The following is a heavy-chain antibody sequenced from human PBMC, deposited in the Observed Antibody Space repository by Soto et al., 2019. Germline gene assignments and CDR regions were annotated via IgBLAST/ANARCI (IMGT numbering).Heavy chain of an antibody. Sequence: QVQVVQSGVEVRRHGSSVKVSCKASGDTFKNCVISWVRQAPGQGLEWMGGIIPLFGTTDFAQRFQGRLTITTDESTTTDYRELSRLRSEDTATYYCAAGLGVGKLSVVWGQGTTVIVSS. J-gene: IGHJ6*02. CDR1: GDTFKNCV. CDR3: AAGLGVGKLSVV. CDR2: IIPLFGTT. V-gene: IGHV1-69*01. D-gene: IGHD3-10*01.